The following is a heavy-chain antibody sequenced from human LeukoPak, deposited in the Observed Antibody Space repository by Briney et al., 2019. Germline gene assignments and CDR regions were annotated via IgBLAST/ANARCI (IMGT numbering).Heavy chain of an antibody. CDR1: GFTFSSYW. Sequence: GGSLRLSCAASGFTFSSYWMSWVRQAPGKGLEWVSAISGSGGSTHYADSVKGRFTISRDNSKNTLYLQMNSLRAEDTAVYYCAKRALSPDFRANYYSMDVWGQGTTVTVSS. J-gene: IGHJ6*02. CDR2: ISGSGGST. CDR3: AKRALSPDFRANYYSMDV. V-gene: IGHV3-23*01. D-gene: IGHD2/OR15-2a*01.